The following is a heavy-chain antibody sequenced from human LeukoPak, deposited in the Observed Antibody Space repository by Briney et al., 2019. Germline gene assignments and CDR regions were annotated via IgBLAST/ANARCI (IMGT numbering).Heavy chain of an antibody. D-gene: IGHD6-19*01. CDR1: GYTFTSYG. J-gene: IGHJ6*03. V-gene: IGHV1-18*01. CDR3: ARDKGTVATYYYYYMDV. CDR2: ISAHNGNT. Sequence: GASAKVSCKASGYTFTSYGISWVRQAPGQGLEWMGWISAHNGNTNYEEKVQGRVTMTTDTSTSTAYMELRSLRSDDTAVYYCARDKGTVATYYYYYMDVWGKGTTVTVSS.